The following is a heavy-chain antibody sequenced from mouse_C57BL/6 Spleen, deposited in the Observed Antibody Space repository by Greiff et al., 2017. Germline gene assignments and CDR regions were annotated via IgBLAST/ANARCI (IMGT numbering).Heavy chain of an antibody. D-gene: IGHD4-1*01. CDR2: ISDGGSYT. CDR3: ARDGRAWFAY. CDR1: GFTFSSYA. Sequence: EVKLQESGGGLVKPGGSLKLSCAASGFTFSSYAMSWVRQTPEKRLEWVATISDGGSYTYYPDNVKGRFTISRDNAKNNLYLQMSHLKSEDTAMYYCARDGRAWFAYWGQGTLVTVSA. J-gene: IGHJ3*01. V-gene: IGHV5-4*01.